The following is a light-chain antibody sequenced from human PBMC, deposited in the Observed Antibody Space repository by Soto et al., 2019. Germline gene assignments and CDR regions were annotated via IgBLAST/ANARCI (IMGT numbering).Light chain of an antibody. CDR2: EVS. J-gene: IGLJ1*01. CDR1: SSDVGGYNY. Sequence: QSALTQPPSASGSPGQSVTMSCTGTSSDVGGYNYVSWYQQHPGKAPKLMIYEVSKRPSGVPDRFSGSKSGNTASLTVSWLQAEDEADYYCSSYAGSNNYVFGTGTKVTVL. V-gene: IGLV2-8*01. CDR3: SSYAGSNNYV.